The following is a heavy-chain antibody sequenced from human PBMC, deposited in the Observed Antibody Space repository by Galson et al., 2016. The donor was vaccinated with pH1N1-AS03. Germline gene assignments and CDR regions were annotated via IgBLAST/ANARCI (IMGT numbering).Heavy chain of an antibody. CDR2: ISYSGST. CDR1: GASVISGSYY. D-gene: IGHD3-3*02. J-gene: IGHJ4*02. Sequence: SETLSLTCTVSGASVISGSYYWSWIRQPPGERLEWIGYISYSGSTSYNPSLKSRVTISVDTSNNQFSLRLSSVTAADTAVYFFSSTPYYPFWSGYTPLDFWARGTLLTVSS. V-gene: IGHV4-61*01. CDR3: SSTPYYPFWSGYTPLDF.